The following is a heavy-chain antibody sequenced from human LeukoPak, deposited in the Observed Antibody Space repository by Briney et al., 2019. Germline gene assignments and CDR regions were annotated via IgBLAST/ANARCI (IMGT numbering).Heavy chain of an antibody. Sequence: SETLSLTCTVSGGSITTYYWSWIRQPPGKGLEWIGYIYYSGSTNYNPSLKSRVTISVDTSKNQFSLKLSSVTAADTAVYYCARHGSRLPWFDPWGQGTLVTVSS. CDR3: ARHGSRLPWFDP. V-gene: IGHV4-59*08. CDR1: GGSITTYY. D-gene: IGHD2-21*01. J-gene: IGHJ5*02. CDR2: IYYSGST.